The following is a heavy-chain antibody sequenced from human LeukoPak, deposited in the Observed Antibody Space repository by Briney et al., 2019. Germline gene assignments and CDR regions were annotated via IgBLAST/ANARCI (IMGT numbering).Heavy chain of an antibody. Sequence: ASVKVSCKASGYTFTGYYMHWVRQAPGQGLEWMGWINPNSGGTNYAQKFQGWVTMTRDTSISTAYMELGRLRSDDTAVYYCAREFSPGYGRYYFDYWGQGTLVTVSS. J-gene: IGHJ4*02. D-gene: IGHD5-18*01. CDR1: GYTFTGYY. CDR3: AREFSPGYGRYYFDY. CDR2: INPNSGGT. V-gene: IGHV1-2*04.